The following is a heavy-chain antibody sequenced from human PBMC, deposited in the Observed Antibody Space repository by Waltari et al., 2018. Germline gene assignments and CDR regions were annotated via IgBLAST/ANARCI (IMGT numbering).Heavy chain of an antibody. CDR1: GFTFGSYA. CDR3: AKDPIVVVTAIFDY. CDR2: ISGSGGST. Sequence: EVQLLESGGGLVQPGGSLRLYCAASGFTFGSYAMSWVRQAPGKGLEWVSAISGSGGSTYYADSVKGRFTISRDNSKNTLYLQMNSLRAEDTAVYYCAKDPIVVVTAIFDYWGQGTLVTVSS. J-gene: IGHJ4*02. V-gene: IGHV3-23*01. D-gene: IGHD2-21*02.